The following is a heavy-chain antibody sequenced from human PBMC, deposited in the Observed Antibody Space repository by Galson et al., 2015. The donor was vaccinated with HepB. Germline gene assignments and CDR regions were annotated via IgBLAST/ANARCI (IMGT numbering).Heavy chain of an antibody. J-gene: IGHJ6*02. CDR1: GGTFSSYA. V-gene: IGHV1-69*13. CDR3: AREGRGYDDVWDQYYYYYGMDV. CDR2: IIPIFGTA. Sequence: SVKVSCKASGGTFSSYAISWVRQAPGQGLEWMGGIIPIFGTANYAQKFQGRVTITADESTSTAYMELSSLRSEDTAVYYCAREGRGYDDVWDQYYYYYGMDVWGQGTTVTVSS. D-gene: IGHD5-12*01.